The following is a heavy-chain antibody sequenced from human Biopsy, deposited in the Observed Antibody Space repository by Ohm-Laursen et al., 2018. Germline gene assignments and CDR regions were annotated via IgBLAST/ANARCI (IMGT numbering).Heavy chain of an antibody. J-gene: IGHJ6*02. CDR2: INYRGST. CDR3: ARDVDYYDPCYYYGLDV. CDR1: GGSFSGYY. V-gene: IGHV4-34*01. Sequence: SDTLSLTWAVYGGSFSGYYWSWIRQPPGKGLEWIGEINYRGSTNYNPSLKSRVTISVDTSKNQFSLKLRSVTAADTAVYYCARDVDYYDPCYYYGLDVWGQGTTVTVSS. D-gene: IGHD3-16*01.